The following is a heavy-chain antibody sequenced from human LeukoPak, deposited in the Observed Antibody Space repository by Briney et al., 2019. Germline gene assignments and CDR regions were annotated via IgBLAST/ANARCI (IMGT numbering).Heavy chain of an antibody. J-gene: IGHJ6*03. V-gene: IGHV1-2*02. CDR3: ARDRAARGSYYYYMDV. CDR1: GYTFTGYY. D-gene: IGHD6-6*01. Sequence: ASVKVSCKASGYTFTGYYMHWVRQAPGQGLEWMGWINPNSGGTNYAQKFQGRVTMTRDTSISTAYMELSRPRSDDTAVYYCARDRAARGSYYYYMDVWGKGTTVTVSS. CDR2: INPNSGGT.